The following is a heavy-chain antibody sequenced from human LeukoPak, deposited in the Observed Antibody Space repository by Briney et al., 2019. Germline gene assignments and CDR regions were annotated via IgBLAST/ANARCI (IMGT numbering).Heavy chain of an antibody. CDR3: ARDRGGYCSGGSCYSLYYYYYMDV. Sequence: SVKVSCKASGGTFSNYAISWVRQAPGQGLEWMGGIIPIFATANYAQKFQGRVTIAADESTSTAYMELSSLRSEDTAVYYCARDRGGYCSGGSCYSLYYYYYMDVWGKGTTVTVSS. V-gene: IGHV1-69*13. J-gene: IGHJ6*03. D-gene: IGHD2-15*01. CDR2: IIPIFATA. CDR1: GGTFSNYA.